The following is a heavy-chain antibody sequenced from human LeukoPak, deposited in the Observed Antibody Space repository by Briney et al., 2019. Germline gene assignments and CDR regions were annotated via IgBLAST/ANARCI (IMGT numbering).Heavy chain of an antibody. CDR1: GGSISSYY. J-gene: IGHJ6*03. D-gene: IGHD3-10*01. V-gene: IGHV4-59*01. CDR2: IYYSGST. CDR3: AREGTDQYYYYYMDV. Sequence: PSETLSPTCTVSGGSISSYYWSWIRQPPGKGLEWIGYIYYSGSTNYNPSLKSRVTISVDTSKNQFSLKLSSVTAADTAVYYCAREGTDQYYYYYMDVWGKGTTVTVSS.